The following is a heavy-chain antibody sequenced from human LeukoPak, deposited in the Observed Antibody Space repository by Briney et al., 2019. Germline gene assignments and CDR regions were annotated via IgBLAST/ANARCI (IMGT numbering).Heavy chain of an antibody. J-gene: IGHJ4*02. V-gene: IGHV3-21*01. CDR2: ISKSSTYI. CDR1: GFSFSSYS. CDR3: ARRSPNYYFDY. Sequence: PGGSLRLSCAASGFSFSSYSMNWVRQAPGKGLEWVSSISKSSTYIYYGESMKGRFTISRDNAKNSLYLQMNSLRAEDTAVYYCARRSPNYYFDYWGQGTPVTVSS.